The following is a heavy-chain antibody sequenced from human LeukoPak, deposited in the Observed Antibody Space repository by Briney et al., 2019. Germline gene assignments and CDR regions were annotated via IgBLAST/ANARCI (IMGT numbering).Heavy chain of an antibody. CDR3: AREGRWGMKYYFDF. CDR2: IYHTGST. D-gene: IGHD4-23*01. V-gene: IGHV4-59*11. Sequence: KSSETLSLTCNVSGGSLSSHYWSWVRQSPEKGLEWIGQIYHTGSTHYSPSLRSRFAISVDTSKNKLFLNVKSVTAADTAVYYCAREGRWGMKYYFDFWGQGTLVIVSS. CDR1: GGSLSSHY. J-gene: IGHJ4*02.